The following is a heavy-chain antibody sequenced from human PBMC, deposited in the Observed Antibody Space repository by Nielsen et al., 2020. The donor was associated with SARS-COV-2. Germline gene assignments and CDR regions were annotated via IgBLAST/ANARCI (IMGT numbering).Heavy chain of an antibody. CDR1: GGSISSYY. V-gene: IGHV4-59*01. J-gene: IGHJ6*02. CDR2: IYYSGST. D-gene: IGHD3-22*01. Sequence: SETLSLTCTVSGGSISSYYWSWNRQPPGKGLEWIGYIYYSGSTNYNPSLKSRVTISVDTSKNQFSLKLSSVTAADTAVYYCARNTNYYDSSGYKDYYYYGMDVWGQGTTVTVSS. CDR3: ARNTNYYDSSGYKDYYYYGMDV.